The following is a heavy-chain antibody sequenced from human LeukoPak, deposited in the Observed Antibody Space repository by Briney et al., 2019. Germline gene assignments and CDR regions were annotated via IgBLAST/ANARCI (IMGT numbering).Heavy chain of an antibody. Sequence: GGSLRLSCAASGFTFSSYGMHWVRQAPGTGLEWVAVISYDGSNKYYADSVKGRFTISRDNSKNTLYLQMNSLRAEDTAVYYCAKDDYYDSSGPPLGYWGQGTLVTVSS. J-gene: IGHJ4*02. D-gene: IGHD3-22*01. CDR3: AKDDYYDSSGPPLGY. CDR2: ISYDGSNK. CDR1: GFTFSSYG. V-gene: IGHV3-30*18.